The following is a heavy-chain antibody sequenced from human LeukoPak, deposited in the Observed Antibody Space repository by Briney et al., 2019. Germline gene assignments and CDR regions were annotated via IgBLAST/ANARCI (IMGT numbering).Heavy chain of an antibody. CDR1: GYTFTNYG. J-gene: IGHJ4*02. CDR3: AKYDFWSGYVDY. Sequence: ASVKVSCKASGYTFTNYGVTWVRQAPGQGLEWVGWISAHIGNTNYAQKVQGRVTMTADTPTNTAYMELRSLRSDDTAVYYCAKYDFWSGYVDYWGQGTLVTVSS. CDR2: ISAHIGNT. V-gene: IGHV1-18*01. D-gene: IGHD3-3*01.